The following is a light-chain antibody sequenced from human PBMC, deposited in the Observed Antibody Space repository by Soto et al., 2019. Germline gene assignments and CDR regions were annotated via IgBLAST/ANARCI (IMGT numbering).Light chain of an antibody. J-gene: IGKJ2*01. CDR3: QQYFSTPT. Sequence: DTVLTQSPESLTVSLGERATINCKSSQRLLRMSNRRDYLSWFQQKPGQSPKLLLSWASTRASGVPDRITGSGSGTDFALTITNLQAEYAAFYYCQQYFSTPTFGHGTKLEI. V-gene: IGKV4-1*01. CDR1: QRLLRMSNRRDY. CDR2: WAS.